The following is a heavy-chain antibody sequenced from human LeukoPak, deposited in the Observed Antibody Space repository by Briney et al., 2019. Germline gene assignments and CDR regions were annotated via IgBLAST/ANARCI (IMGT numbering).Heavy chain of an antibody. CDR1: GGSISNYY. CDR3: ARLSAEWLLYSYYFDY. J-gene: IGHJ4*02. V-gene: IGHV4-59*12. CDR2: IYHSGST. Sequence: SETLSLTCTVSGGSISNYYWSWIRQPPGKGLEWIGEIYHSGSTNYNPSLKSRVTISVDKSKNQFSLKLSSVTAADTAVYYCARLSAEWLLYSYYFDYWGQGTLVTVSS. D-gene: IGHD3-3*01.